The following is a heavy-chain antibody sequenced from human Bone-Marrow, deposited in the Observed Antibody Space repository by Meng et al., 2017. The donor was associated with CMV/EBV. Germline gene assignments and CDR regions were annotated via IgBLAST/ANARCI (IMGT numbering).Heavy chain of an antibody. CDR1: SGSFSGYY. J-gene: IGHJ4*02. CDR2: INRSGNT. V-gene: IGHV4-34*01. Sequence: GSLRLSCAIYSGSFSGYYWSWIRQPPGKGLEWIGEINRSGNTNYNPSLKSRVTMSVDTSKNQFSLKLSSVTAADTAVYYCARFALLGDSSGYLFDYWGQGTRVTVSS. CDR3: ARFALLGDSSGYLFDY. D-gene: IGHD3-22*01.